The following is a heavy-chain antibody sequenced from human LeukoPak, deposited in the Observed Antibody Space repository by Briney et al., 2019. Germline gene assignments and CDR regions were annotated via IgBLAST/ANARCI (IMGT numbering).Heavy chain of an antibody. D-gene: IGHD2-21*02. Sequence: GRSLRLSCAASGFTFSSYGMHWVRQAPGKGLEWVSSISSSSSYIYYADSVKGRFTISRDNAKNSLYLQMNSLRAEDTAVYYCARDMTADYWGQGTLVTVSS. CDR1: GFTFSSYG. CDR2: ISSSSSYI. J-gene: IGHJ4*02. V-gene: IGHV3-21*01. CDR3: ARDMTADY.